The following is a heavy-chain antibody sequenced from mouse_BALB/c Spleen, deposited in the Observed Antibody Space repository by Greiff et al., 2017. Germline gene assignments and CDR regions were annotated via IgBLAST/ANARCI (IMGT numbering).Heavy chain of an antibody. CDR3: GRSDYYGSSYFDY. Sequence: EVKLEESGPELVKPGASVKISCKASGYSFTGYFMNWVKQSHGKSLEWIGRINPYNGDTFYNQKFKGKATLTVDKSSSTAHMELLSLTSEDSAVYYCGRSDYYGSSYFDYWGQGTTLTVSS. V-gene: IGHV1-37*01. CDR2: INPYNGDT. CDR1: GYSFTGYF. D-gene: IGHD1-1*01. J-gene: IGHJ2*01.